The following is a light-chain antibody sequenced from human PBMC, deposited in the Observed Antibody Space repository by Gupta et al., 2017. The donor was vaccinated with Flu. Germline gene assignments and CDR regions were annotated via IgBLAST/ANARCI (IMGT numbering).Light chain of an antibody. J-gene: IGKJ1*01. CDR3: MQGAQAPWA. Sequence: VTPGQPASISCRSSQGLVYSNGYTYLHWYLQRPGQSPRLLIYQVSYRASGVPDRFSGSGSGTDFTLKISRVEAEDVGIYFCMQGAQAPWAFGRGTKVEIK. CDR1: QGLVYSNGYTY. V-gene: IGKV2-30*01. CDR2: QVS.